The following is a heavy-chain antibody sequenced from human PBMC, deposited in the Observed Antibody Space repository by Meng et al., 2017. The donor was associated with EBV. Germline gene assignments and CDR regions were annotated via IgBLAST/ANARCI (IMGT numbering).Heavy chain of an antibody. CDR1: GYTFTSYG. CDR3: ARDGRLYDTPSPFDY. J-gene: IGHJ4*02. CDR2: ISAYNGNT. V-gene: IGHV1-18*01. Sequence: QVQRVQSGGEVKKPGASVKVSCKASGYTFTSYGISWVRQAPGQGLEWMGWISAYNGNTNYAQKLQGRDTMTTDTSTSTAYMELRSLRSDDTAVYYCARDGRLYDTPSPFDYWGQGTLVTVSS. D-gene: IGHD3-22*01.